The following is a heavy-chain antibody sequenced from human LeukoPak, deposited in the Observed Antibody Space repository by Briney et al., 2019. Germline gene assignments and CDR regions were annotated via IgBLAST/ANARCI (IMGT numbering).Heavy chain of an antibody. D-gene: IGHD3-16*02. CDR2: IKQDGSEK. J-gene: IGHJ4*02. Sequence: QSGGSLRLSCTVSGFTVSSNSMSWVRQAPGKGLEWVANIKQDGSEKYYVDSVKGRFTISRDNAKNSLYLQMNSLRAEDTGVYYCARGDTQSKYRQFDSWGQGSLVIVSS. V-gene: IGHV3-7*04. CDR3: ARGDTQSKYRQFDS. CDR1: GFTVSSNS.